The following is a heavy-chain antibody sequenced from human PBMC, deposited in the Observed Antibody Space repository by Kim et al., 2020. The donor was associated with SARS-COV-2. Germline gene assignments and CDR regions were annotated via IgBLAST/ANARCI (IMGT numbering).Heavy chain of an antibody. D-gene: IGHD4-17*01. J-gene: IGHJ6*02. CDR2: INHSGST. Sequence: SETMSLTCAVYGGSFSGYYWSWIRQPPGKGLEWIGEINHSGSTNYNPSLKSRVTISVDTSKNQFSLKLSSVTAADTAVYYCARVSLWASKRNRVRWMDVWGQGTTVTVSS. V-gene: IGHV4-34*01. CDR1: GGSFSGYY. CDR3: ARVSLWASKRNRVRWMDV.